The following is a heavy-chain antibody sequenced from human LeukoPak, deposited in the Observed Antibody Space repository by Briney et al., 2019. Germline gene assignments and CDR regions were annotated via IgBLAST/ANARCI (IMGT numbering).Heavy chain of an antibody. CDR2: IWYDGSNK. CDR3: ECDAYLGVGTTSH. J-gene: IGHJ4*02. CDR1: GFTFSSYG. Sequence: GGSLRLSCAASGFTFSSYGMHWVRQAPGKGLEWVAVIWYDGSNKYYAESVKGRFTISRDNYKNTLYLQMNSLRAEDTAVYYCECDAYLGVGTTSHWGQGTLVTVSS. V-gene: IGHV3-33*01. D-gene: IGHD1-7*01.